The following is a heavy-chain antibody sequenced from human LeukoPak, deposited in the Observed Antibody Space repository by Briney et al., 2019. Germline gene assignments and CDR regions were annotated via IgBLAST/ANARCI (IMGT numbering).Heavy chain of an antibody. CDR2: IYYTGTT. CDR3: ARQTWLIDY. J-gene: IGHJ4*02. V-gene: IGHV4-59*08. Sequence: SETLSLTCTVSGGSLSPYYWTWIRQPPGKGLEGIGHIYYTGTTNYNPSLKSRVTISVDTSKNQFSLKVSSVTAADTAVYYCARQTWLIDYWGQGTLITVSS. CDR1: GGSLSPYY. D-gene: IGHD5-12*01.